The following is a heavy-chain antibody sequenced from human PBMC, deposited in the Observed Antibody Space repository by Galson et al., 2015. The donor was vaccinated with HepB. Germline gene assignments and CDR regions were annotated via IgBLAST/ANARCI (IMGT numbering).Heavy chain of an antibody. Sequence: SLRLSCAASGFTFSSYAMHWVRQAPGRGLEWVAVISYDGSNKYYADSVKGRFTISRDNSKNTLYLQMNSLRAEDTAVYYCATGIVGATIFDYWGQGTLVTVSS. V-gene: IGHV3-30-3*01. CDR3: ATGIVGATIFDY. D-gene: IGHD1-26*01. J-gene: IGHJ4*02. CDR2: ISYDGSNK. CDR1: GFTFSSYA.